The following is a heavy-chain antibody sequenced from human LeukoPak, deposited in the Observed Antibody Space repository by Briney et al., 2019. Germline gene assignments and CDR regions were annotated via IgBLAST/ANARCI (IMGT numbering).Heavy chain of an antibody. CDR2: INPNSGGT. Sequence: GASLRVSCKASGFTFTGYYMHWVRQAPGQGLEWMGRINPNSGGTNYAQKFQGRVTMTRDTSISTAYMELSRLRSDDTAAYYCARDRREVFDYDSSSYHDYWGQGTLVTVSS. CDR3: ARDRREVFDYDSSSYHDY. D-gene: IGHD3-22*01. CDR1: GFTFTGYY. V-gene: IGHV1-2*06. J-gene: IGHJ4*02.